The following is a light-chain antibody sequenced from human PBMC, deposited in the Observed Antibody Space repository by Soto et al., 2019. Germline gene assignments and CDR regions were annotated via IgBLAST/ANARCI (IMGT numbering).Light chain of an antibody. J-gene: IGKJ1*01. CDR1: QSISSW. Sequence: DIQMSRSPSTLSESVGDRGTITCRTTQSISSWLAWYQQEPGKAPKLLIYKASSLESGVPSRFSGSGSGTEFTLTTSSLQAEDVAVYYSHQYNKWPPRTFGQGTKVHI. CDR3: HQYNKWPPRT. V-gene: IGKV1-5*03. CDR2: KAS.